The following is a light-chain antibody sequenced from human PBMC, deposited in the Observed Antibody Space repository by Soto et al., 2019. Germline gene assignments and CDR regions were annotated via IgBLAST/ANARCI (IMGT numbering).Light chain of an antibody. V-gene: IGKV3-15*01. Sequence: EIVLTQSPAILSVSPGERATLSGRASQSISHSLAWYQQKPGQAPRLLISDASTRATGIPARFSGSGSGTEFTLTISSLQSEDFALYYCHQYNSWPPGTFGQGTKVEIK. J-gene: IGKJ2*01. CDR1: QSISHS. CDR3: HQYNSWPPGT. CDR2: DAS.